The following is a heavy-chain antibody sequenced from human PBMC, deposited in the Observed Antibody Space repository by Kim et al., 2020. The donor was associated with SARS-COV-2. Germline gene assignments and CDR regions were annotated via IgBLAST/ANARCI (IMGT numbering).Heavy chain of an antibody. CDR1: GGSISSYY. D-gene: IGHD3-10*01. Sequence: SETLSLTCTVSGGSISSYYWSWIRQPPGKGLEWIGYIYYSGSTNYNPSLKSRVTISVDTSKNQFSLKLSSVTAADTAVYYCASGPRPYYRQYYFDYWGQGTLVTVSS. CDR2: IYYSGST. V-gene: IGHV4-59*01. J-gene: IGHJ4*02. CDR3: ASGPRPYYRQYYFDY.